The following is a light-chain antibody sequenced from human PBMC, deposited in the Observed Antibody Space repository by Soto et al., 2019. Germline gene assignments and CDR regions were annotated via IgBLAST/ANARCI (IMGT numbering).Light chain of an antibody. CDR3: HSRA. CDR1: QSISTY. J-gene: IGKJ5*01. Sequence: DIQMTQSPSTLSASVVDRVAITCRASQSISTYLAWYQQKPGKAPKLLIYKASSLESGVPSRFSGSGSGAEFTLTISSLQPDDFATYYCHSRAFGQGTRLEIK. CDR2: KAS. V-gene: IGKV1-5*03.